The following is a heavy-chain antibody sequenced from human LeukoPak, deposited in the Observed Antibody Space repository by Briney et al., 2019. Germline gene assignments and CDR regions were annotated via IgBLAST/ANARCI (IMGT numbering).Heavy chain of an antibody. Sequence: GGSLRLSCAASGFTFSSYTMRWVRQAPGKGLEWVSSISGSTGNTYYADSVKGRFTISRDNSKNTLYLQMNSLRAEDTAVYYCAKRARPFGGGFDYWGQGTLVSVSS. CDR3: AKRARPFGGGFDY. V-gene: IGHV3-23*01. CDR1: GFTFSSYT. J-gene: IGHJ4*02. CDR2: ISGSTGNT. D-gene: IGHD3-16*01.